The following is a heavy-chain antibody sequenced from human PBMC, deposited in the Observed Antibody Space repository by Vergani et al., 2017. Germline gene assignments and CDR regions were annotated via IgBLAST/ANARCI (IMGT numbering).Heavy chain of an antibody. J-gene: IGHJ3*01. V-gene: IGHV1-69*04. CDR1: GGTFSSYA. CDR2: IIPILGIA. D-gene: IGHD3-22*01. CDR3: ARDQEYYYDSSGYYV. Sequence: QVQLVQSGAEVKKPGSSVKVSCKASGGTFSSYAISWVRQAPGQGLEWMGRIIPILGIANYAQKFQGRVTINADKSTSTAYMELRSLRSEDTAVYYCARDQEYYYDSSGYYVWGQGTMVTVSS.